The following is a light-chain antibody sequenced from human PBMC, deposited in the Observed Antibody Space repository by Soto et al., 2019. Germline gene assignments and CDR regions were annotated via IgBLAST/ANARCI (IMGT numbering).Light chain of an antibody. Sequence: QSVLTQPDSVSGSPGQSITISCTGTSSDVGAYNYVSWYQQHPGKAPKLMIYEVSYRPSGVSDRFSGSRSGNTASLTISGRQAEDESDYYCSSYTSSTTWVFGGGTKLTVL. CDR2: EVS. V-gene: IGLV2-14*01. CDR3: SSYTSSTTWV. CDR1: SSDVGAYNY. J-gene: IGLJ3*02.